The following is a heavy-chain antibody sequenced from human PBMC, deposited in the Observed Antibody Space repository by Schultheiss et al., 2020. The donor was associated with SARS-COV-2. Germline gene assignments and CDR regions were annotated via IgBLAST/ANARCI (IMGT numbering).Heavy chain of an antibody. CDR3: ATYGSGDYYKKSFDY. J-gene: IGHJ4*02. CDR2: SGSGGGK. CDR1: GFTFSSYA. D-gene: IGHD3-10*01. Sequence: GGSLRLSCAASGFTFSSYAMHWVRQAPGKGLEWVSASGSGGGKYYADSVRGRFTVSRDKSNNTVYLVMNSLRVEDTAVYYCATYGSGDYYKKSFDYWGQGTLVTVSS. V-gene: IGHV3-23*01.